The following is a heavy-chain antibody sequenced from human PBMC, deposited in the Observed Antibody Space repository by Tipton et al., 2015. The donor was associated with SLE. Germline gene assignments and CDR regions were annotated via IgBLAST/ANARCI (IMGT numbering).Heavy chain of an antibody. J-gene: IGHJ3*01. D-gene: IGHD3-10*01. CDR1: GYSFTTYY. CDR3: ASHFRERQLISDAFDV. Sequence: VQLVQSGAEVKKPGESLKISCKASGYSFTTYYIAWVRQMPGKGLEWMGTIYPGDSDTKYSPSFHGQVTISVDKSISTAYLQWSSLKASHIATYYCASHFRERQLISDAFDVWGQGTLVTVS. CDR2: IYPGDSDT. V-gene: IGHV5-51*03.